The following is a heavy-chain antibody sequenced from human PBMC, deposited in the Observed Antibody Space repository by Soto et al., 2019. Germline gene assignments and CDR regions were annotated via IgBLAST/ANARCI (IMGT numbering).Heavy chain of an antibody. J-gene: IGHJ4*02. D-gene: IGHD4-17*01. Sequence: ASVKVSCKASGYSFTSYGIHWVRQAPGQRLEWMGRINPGGGSTSYAQKFQGRVTMTRDTSTSTVYMELSSLRSEDTAVYYCARDYGDDSDYWGQGTLVTVSS. V-gene: IGHV1-46*03. CDR1: GYSFTSYG. CDR3: ARDYGDDSDY. CDR2: INPGGGST.